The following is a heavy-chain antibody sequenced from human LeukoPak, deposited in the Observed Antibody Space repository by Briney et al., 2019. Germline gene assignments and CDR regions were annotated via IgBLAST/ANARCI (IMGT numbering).Heavy chain of an antibody. CDR1: GGSISSSSYY. J-gene: IGHJ4*02. CDR3: ARVGSPYY. V-gene: IGHV4-39*07. CDR2: IYYSGST. Sequence: PSETLSLTYTVSGGSISSSSYYWGWIRQPPGKGLEWIGSIYYSGSTYYNPSLKSRVTISVDTSKNQFSLKLSSVTAADTAVYYCARVGSPYYWGQGTLVTVSS.